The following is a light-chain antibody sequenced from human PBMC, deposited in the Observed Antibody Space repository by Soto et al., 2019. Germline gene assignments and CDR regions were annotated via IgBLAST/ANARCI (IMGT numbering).Light chain of an antibody. CDR1: SSDVGSYNH. Sequence: QSVLTQPASVSGSPGQSITISCSGTSSDVGSYNHVAWYQQFPGKTPKLIIYEVTYRPSGVSHRFSASKSGNTASLTISGLQAEAEADYYCISSTGSSTSYVFGTGTKVTVL. CDR2: EVT. V-gene: IGLV2-14*01. CDR3: ISSTGSSTSYV. J-gene: IGLJ1*01.